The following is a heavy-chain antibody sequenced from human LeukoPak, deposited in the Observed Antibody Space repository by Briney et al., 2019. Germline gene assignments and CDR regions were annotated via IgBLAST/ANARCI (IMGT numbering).Heavy chain of an antibody. Sequence: KTGGSLRLSCAASGFTFSSYSMNWVRQAPGKGLEWVSSISSSSSYIYYADSVKGRFTISRDNAKNSLYLQMNSLRAEDTAVYYCARESIGEYCSGGSCYPYFSEFDYWGQGTLVTVSS. V-gene: IGHV3-21*01. CDR3: ARESIGEYCSGGSCYPYFSEFDY. J-gene: IGHJ4*02. D-gene: IGHD2-15*01. CDR2: ISSSSSYI. CDR1: GFTFSSYS.